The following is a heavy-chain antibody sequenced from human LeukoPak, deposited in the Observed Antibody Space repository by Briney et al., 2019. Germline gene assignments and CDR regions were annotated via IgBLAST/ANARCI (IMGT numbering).Heavy chain of an antibody. CDR3: AKDFKIWFGEYFDY. V-gene: IGHV3-23*01. CDR1: GFTFSSYA. D-gene: IGHD3-10*01. J-gene: IGHJ4*02. CDR2: ISGSSGNT. Sequence: GGSLRLSCAASGFTFSSYAMSWVRQAPGKGLEWVSAISGSSGNTYYADSVKGRFTISRDNSKNTLYLQMNSLRAEDTAVYYCAKDFKIWFGEYFDYWGQGTLVTVSS.